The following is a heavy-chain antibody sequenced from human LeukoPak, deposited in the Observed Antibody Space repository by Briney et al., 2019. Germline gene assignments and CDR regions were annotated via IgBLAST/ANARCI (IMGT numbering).Heavy chain of an antibody. CDR1: GFTFSSYS. J-gene: IGHJ4*02. CDR2: ISSSSSTI. V-gene: IGHV3-48*04. CDR3: ARDGQRSGSHQIDY. D-gene: IGHD1-26*01. Sequence: GGSLRLSCAASGFTFSSYSMNWVRQAPGKGLEWVSYISSSSSTIYYADSVKGRFTISRDNAKNSLYLQMNSLRAEDTAVYYCARDGQRSGSHQIDYWSQGTLVTVSS.